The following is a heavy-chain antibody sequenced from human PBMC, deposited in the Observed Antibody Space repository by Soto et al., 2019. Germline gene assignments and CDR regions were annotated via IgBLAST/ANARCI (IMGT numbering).Heavy chain of an antibody. D-gene: IGHD2-15*01. Sequence: GESLKISCAASGFTFSSYSMNWVRQAPGKGLEWVSSISSSSSYIYYADSVKGRFTISRDNAKNSLYLQMNSLGAEDTAVYYCARDPDIVVVVAATPGWFDPWGQGTLVTVSS. CDR1: GFTFSSYS. J-gene: IGHJ5*02. V-gene: IGHV3-21*01. CDR3: ARDPDIVVVVAATPGWFDP. CDR2: ISSSSSYI.